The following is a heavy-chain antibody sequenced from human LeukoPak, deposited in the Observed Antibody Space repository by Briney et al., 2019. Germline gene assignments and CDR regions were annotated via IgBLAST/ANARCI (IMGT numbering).Heavy chain of an antibody. Sequence: GGSLRLSCAASGFTVSSNYMSWVRQAPGKGLEWVSSISSSSSYIYYADSVKGRFTISRDNAKNSLYLQMNSLRAEDTAVYYCARGPRIGYCSSTSCLLYYYYGMDVWGQGTTVTVSS. J-gene: IGHJ6*02. V-gene: IGHV3-21*01. CDR1: GFTVSSNY. CDR3: ARGPRIGYCSSTSCLLYYYYGMDV. CDR2: ISSSSSYI. D-gene: IGHD2-2*01.